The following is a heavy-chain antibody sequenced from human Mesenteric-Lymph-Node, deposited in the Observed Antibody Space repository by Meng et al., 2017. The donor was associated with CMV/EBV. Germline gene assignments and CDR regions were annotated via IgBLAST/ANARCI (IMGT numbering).Heavy chain of an antibody. CDR3: ARDNVNPEGFDP. Sequence: QVQLVQSRAEVGKPGASVMVSCKASGYTFTDFYIHWERQAPGQGLEWMGRINPNSGVSNSAQNFQGRVTMTRDTSISTAYMELGRLTSDDTAVYYCARDNVNPEGFDPWGQGTLVTVSS. CDR2: INPNSGVS. CDR1: GYTFTDFY. V-gene: IGHV1-2*06. J-gene: IGHJ5*02. D-gene: IGHD2/OR15-2a*01.